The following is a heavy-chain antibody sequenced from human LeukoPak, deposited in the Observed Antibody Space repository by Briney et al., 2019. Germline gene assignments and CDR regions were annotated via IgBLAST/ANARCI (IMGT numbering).Heavy chain of an antibody. CDR3: ARDPEPDYYGSGRGFGMDV. D-gene: IGHD3-10*01. J-gene: IGHJ6*04. V-gene: IGHV4-61*01. Sequence: SETPSLTCTVSGGSVSSGSYYWSWIRQPPGKGLEWIGYIYYSGSTNYNPSLKSRVTISVDTSKNQFSLKLSSVTAADTAVYYCARDPEPDYYGSGRGFGMDVWGKGTTVTVSS. CDR1: GGSVSSGSYY. CDR2: IYYSGST.